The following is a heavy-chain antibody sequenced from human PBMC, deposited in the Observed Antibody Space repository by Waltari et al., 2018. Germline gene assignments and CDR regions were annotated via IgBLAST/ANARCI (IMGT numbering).Heavy chain of an antibody. CDR3: ARDLGSDYGNRDY. D-gene: IGHD4-17*01. Sequence: QVHLVQSGAEVKKPGASVKVSCKASGYTFTGYYIQWVRRAPGQGLEWMGRINPNNGDTNYAQKFQGRVTLTRDTSINTAYMELSSLKSDDTAVYDCARDLGSDYGNRDYWGQGTLVTVPS. V-gene: IGHV1-2*06. CDR2: INPNNGDT. J-gene: IGHJ4*02. CDR1: GYTFTGYY.